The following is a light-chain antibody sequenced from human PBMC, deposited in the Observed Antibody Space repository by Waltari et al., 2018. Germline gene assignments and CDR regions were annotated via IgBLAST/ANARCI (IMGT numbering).Light chain of an antibody. V-gene: IGKV3-20*01. CDR3: QQYGSSVMYT. CDR2: VAS. J-gene: IGKJ2*01. Sequence: VLTQFPGTLSLSPGERATLSCRASQSLTKRYLAWYQQKPGQAPRLLIYVASSRAAGIPDRFSGSGSGTDFTLTISRLEPEDFAVYYCQQYGSSVMYTFGQGTNLEIK. CDR1: QSLTKRY.